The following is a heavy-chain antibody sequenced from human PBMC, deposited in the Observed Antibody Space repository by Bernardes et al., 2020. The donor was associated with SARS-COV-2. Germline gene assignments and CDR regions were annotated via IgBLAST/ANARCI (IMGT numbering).Heavy chain of an antibody. CDR2: ISGRGGTR. D-gene: IGHD3-22*01. CDR1: GFTFSNYA. CDR3: AKDSVDGGSGYYYGDYCGVDV. J-gene: IGHJ6*02. V-gene: IGHV3-23*01. Sequence: GGSLRLSCAASGFTFSNYAMNWVRQAPGKGLEWVSGISGRGGTRFYADSVKGRFTVSRDNFKNMLYLQLNSLRAEDTAVYYCAKDSVDGGSGYYYGDYCGVDVWGQGTTVTVSS.